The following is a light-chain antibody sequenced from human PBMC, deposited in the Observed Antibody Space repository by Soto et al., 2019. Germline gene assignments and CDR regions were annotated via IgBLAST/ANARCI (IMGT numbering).Light chain of an antibody. CDR2: DVS. CDR3: SSYTTTRTRV. Sequence: QSVLTQPASVSGSPGQSITISCTGTSSDVGGYDYVSWYQQHPGKAPKLMIYDVSNRPSGVSNRFSGSKSGSTASLTISGLQAEHEADYYCSSYTTTRTRVFGTGTKVT. V-gene: IGLV2-14*03. CDR1: SSDVGGYDY. J-gene: IGLJ1*01.